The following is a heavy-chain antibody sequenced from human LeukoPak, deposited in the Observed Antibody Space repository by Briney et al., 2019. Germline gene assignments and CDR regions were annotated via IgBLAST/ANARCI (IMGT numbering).Heavy chain of an antibody. Sequence: SETLSLTCVVSGDTIWHSNWWSWIRQFPGRGLEWIGEVYHSGTTRYNPSLLSRVSILVGRSKNEFSLILNSVTAADTAVYYCAKFINCSVGGCYIGNWGQGALVTVSS. V-gene: IGHV4-4*02. J-gene: IGHJ4*02. CDR2: VYHSGTT. D-gene: IGHD2-15*01. CDR1: GDTIWHSNW. CDR3: AKFINCSVGGCYIGN.